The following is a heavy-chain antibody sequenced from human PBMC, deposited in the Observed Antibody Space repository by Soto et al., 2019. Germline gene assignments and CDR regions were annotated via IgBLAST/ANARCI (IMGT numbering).Heavy chain of an antibody. Sequence: ELQLVESGGGLVKPGGSLRLACAASGFTFNRYTMNWVRQAPGKGLEWVSSISRSGRDIYYGDSLKGRFTISRDNAKNSLYLEMNSLRDADTAVYYCARLNDVGDRSRYFHCGLDVWGQGTTVTVSS. J-gene: IGHJ6*02. CDR3: ARLNDVGDRSRYFHCGLDV. CDR2: ISRSGRDI. CDR1: GFTFNRYT. D-gene: IGHD2-2*01. V-gene: IGHV3-21*01.